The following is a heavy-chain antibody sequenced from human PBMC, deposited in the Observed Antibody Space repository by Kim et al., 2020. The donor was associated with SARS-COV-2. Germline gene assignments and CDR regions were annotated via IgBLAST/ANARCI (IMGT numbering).Heavy chain of an antibody. J-gene: IGHJ4*02. CDR3: ARDKPPVDY. CDR2: ISSSSSTI. V-gene: IGHV3-48*02. Sequence: GGSLRLSCAASGFTFSSYSMNWVRQAPGKGLEWGSYISSSSSTIYHADSVKGRFTNSRDNAKNSLYLQMNSRRDEDTTVYYCARDKPPVDYWGQGTLVTVSS. CDR1: GFTFSSYS.